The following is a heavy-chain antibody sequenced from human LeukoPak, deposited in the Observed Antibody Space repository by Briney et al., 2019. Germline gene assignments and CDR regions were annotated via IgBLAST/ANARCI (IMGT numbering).Heavy chain of an antibody. D-gene: IGHD1-26*01. CDR2: IYYTGIT. CDR1: GASINRHY. Sequence: PSETLSLTCTVSGASINRHYWSWIRQPPGKGLEWIGYIYYTGITNFSPSLKSRVAISLDTSKNQVSLKLSSVTAADTAVYYCASLGGTYDYWGQGTLVTVSS. CDR3: ASLGGTYDY. V-gene: IGHV4-59*08. J-gene: IGHJ4*02.